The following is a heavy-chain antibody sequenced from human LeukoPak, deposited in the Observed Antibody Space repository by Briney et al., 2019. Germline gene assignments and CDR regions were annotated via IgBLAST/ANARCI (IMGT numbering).Heavy chain of an antibody. V-gene: IGHV3-23*01. CDR1: GLTFSSYA. Sequence: GGSLRLSCAASGLTFSSYAMSWVRQAPGKGLEWVSAISGSGGSTYYADYVKGRFTISRDNSKNTLYLQMNSLRAEDTGVYYCAKEGYCSSTSCYSYYYYGMDVWGQGTTVTVSS. D-gene: IGHD2-2*02. CDR3: AKEGYCSSTSCYSYYYYGMDV. J-gene: IGHJ6*02. CDR2: ISGSGGST.